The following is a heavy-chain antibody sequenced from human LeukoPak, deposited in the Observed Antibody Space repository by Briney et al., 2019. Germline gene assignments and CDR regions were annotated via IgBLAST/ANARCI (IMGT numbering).Heavy chain of an antibody. CDR1: GYSFTSYW. V-gene: IGHV5-51*01. J-gene: IGHJ3*02. Sequence: GESLEISCKGSGYSFTSYWIGWVRQMPGKGLEWMGIIYPGDSDTRYSPSLQGQVTISADKSISTAYLQWSSLKASDTAMYYCARQGFYGGNPYDAFDIWGQGTMVTVSS. D-gene: IGHD4-23*01. CDR3: ARQGFYGGNPYDAFDI. CDR2: IYPGDSDT.